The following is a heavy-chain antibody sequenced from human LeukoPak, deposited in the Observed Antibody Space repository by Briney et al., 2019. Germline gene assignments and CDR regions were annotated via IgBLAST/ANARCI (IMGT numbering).Heavy chain of an antibody. Sequence: GRSLRLSCAASGFTFSSYGMHWVRQAPGKGLEWVAVIWYDGSNKYYADSVKGRFTISRDHSKNTLYLQMNSLRAEDTAVYYCAKWYGDYGFWFDPWGQGTLVTVSS. D-gene: IGHD4-17*01. CDR1: GFTFSSYG. CDR2: IWYDGSNK. CDR3: AKWYGDYGFWFDP. J-gene: IGHJ5*02. V-gene: IGHV3-33*06.